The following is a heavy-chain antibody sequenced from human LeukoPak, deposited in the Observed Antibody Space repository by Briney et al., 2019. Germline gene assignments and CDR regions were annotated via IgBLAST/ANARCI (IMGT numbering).Heavy chain of an antibody. CDR2: IIPIFGTA. Sequence: SVKVSCKASGGTFSSYAISWVRQAPGQGLEWMGGIIPIFGTANYAQKFQGRVTITADKSTSTAYMELSSLRSEDTAVYYCARGDDIVATIRDYYYYMDVWGKGTTVTISS. D-gene: IGHD5-12*01. J-gene: IGHJ6*03. CDR1: GGTFSSYA. V-gene: IGHV1-69*06. CDR3: ARGDDIVATIRDYYYYMDV.